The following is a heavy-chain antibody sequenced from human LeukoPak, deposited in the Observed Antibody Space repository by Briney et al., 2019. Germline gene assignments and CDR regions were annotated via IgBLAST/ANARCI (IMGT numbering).Heavy chain of an antibody. CDR1: GFTFANYA. CDR2: ISSSGAVT. J-gene: IGHJ4*02. D-gene: IGHD3-22*01. V-gene: IGHV3-9*01. CDR3: AKDSGYYYDSSGLWAH. Sequence: GGSLRLSCTATGFTFANYAMHWVRQAPGKGLEWLSYISSSGAVTYYADSVKGRFTISRDNAKNSLYLQMNSLRAEDTALYYCAKDSGYYYDSSGLWAHWGQGTLVTVSS.